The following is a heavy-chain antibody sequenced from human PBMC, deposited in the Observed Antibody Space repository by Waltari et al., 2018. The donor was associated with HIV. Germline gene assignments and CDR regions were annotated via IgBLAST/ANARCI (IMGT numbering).Heavy chain of an antibody. CDR2: IKQDGSEK. CDR3: ARDPLVEHRGILDY. J-gene: IGHJ4*02. D-gene: IGHD1-1*01. Sequence: EMHLGASGGGLDHPEWSLALACPASASAFSRSRLSWVRQAPGKGLEWVANIKQDGSEKYYVDSVKGRFTISRDNAKNSLYLQMNSLRAEDTAVYYCARDPLVEHRGILDYWGQGTLVTVSS. V-gene: IGHV3-7*01. CDR1: ASAFSRSR.